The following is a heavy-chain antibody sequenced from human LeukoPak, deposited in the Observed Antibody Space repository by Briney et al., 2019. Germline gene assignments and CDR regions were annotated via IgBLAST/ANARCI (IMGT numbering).Heavy chain of an antibody. V-gene: IGHV1-18*01. Sequence: ASVKVSCKASGDTFTSYTTKWVRQAPGQGLEWMGWISGNNDNPNYGQKFQGRFTVTTDSSTSTAYMELRNLTFDDTAVYYCARDGTSTDDYWGQGTLVTVSS. CDR1: GDTFTSYT. CDR2: ISGNNDNP. D-gene: IGHD2-2*01. J-gene: IGHJ4*02. CDR3: ARDGTSTDDY.